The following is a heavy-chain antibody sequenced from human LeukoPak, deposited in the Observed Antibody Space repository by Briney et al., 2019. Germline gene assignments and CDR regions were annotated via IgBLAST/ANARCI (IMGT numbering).Heavy chain of an antibody. J-gene: IGHJ2*01. CDR3: ATDRSWYFHL. Sequence: GGSLRLSCAASGFTFSDYWMSWVRQAPGKGLEWVANIKPDGSEKYYVDSVKGRFTISRDNAKNSLFLQMNNLRAEDTAVYYCATDRSWYFHLWGRGTLVTVSS. V-gene: IGHV3-7*01. CDR2: IKPDGSEK. CDR1: GFTFSDYW.